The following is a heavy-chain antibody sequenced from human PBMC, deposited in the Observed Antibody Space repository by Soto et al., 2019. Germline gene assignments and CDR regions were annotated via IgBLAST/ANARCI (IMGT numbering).Heavy chain of an antibody. V-gene: IGHV3-23*01. D-gene: IGHD1-20*01. CDR2: ISGPGGST. J-gene: IGHJ6*02. Sequence: EVPLLESGGGLVQPGGSLRLSCVASGFTFNTYAMNWVRQAPGKGLEWVSAISGPGGSTYYAVSLKGRFTISRDNSRDTLYLQMNSMRAENTAVYSCARDLIGIHGMEVWGQGTTVTVTS. CDR1: GFTFNTYA. CDR3: ARDLIGIHGMEV.